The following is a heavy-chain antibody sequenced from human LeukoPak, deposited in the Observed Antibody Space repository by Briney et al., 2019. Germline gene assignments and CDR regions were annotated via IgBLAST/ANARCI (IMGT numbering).Heavy chain of an antibody. Sequence: GGSLRLSCAASGFTFSSYGMHWVRQAPGKGLEWVAVISYDGSNKYYADSVKGRFTISRDNSKNTLYLQMNSLRAEDTAVYYCARVGSSSWWGKYYFDYWGQGTLVTVSS. CDR1: GFTFSSYG. V-gene: IGHV3-30*03. J-gene: IGHJ4*02. CDR2: ISYDGSNK. D-gene: IGHD6-13*01. CDR3: ARVGSSSWWGKYYFDY.